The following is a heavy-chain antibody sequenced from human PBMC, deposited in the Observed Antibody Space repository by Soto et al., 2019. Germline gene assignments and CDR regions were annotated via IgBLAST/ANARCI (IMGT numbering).Heavy chain of an antibody. V-gene: IGHV3-48*02. CDR1: GFTFSSYS. Sequence: EVPLVESGGGLVQPGGSLRLSCAASGFTFSSYSMNWVRQAPGKGLEWVSYISSSSSTIYYADSVKGRFTISRDNAKNSRYLQVNSLIDEDTAVYYCARPLGHQLPYYGMDVWGQGTTVTVSS. CDR3: ARPLGHQLPYYGMDV. CDR2: ISSSSSTI. D-gene: IGHD2-2*01. J-gene: IGHJ6*02.